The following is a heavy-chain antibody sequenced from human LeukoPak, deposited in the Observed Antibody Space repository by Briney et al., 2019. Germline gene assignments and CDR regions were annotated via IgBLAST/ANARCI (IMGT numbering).Heavy chain of an antibody. D-gene: IGHD3-16*02. CDR2: MCYDGGIT. V-gene: IGHV3-30*04. CDR3: ARDARWSIWGSDRPYYFDY. Sequence: GGSLRLSCAASGFTFSTYALHWVRQAPGKGLEWAAVMCYDGGITYYADSVKGRFTISRDNSKNTLYLQMNSLRPEDTAVYYCARDARWSIWGSDRPYYFDYWGQGTLVAVSS. J-gene: IGHJ4*02. CDR1: GFTFSTYA.